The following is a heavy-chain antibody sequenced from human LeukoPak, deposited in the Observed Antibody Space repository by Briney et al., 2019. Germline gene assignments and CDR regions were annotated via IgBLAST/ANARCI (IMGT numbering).Heavy chain of an antibody. V-gene: IGHV3-48*03. CDR1: GFTFSSYE. D-gene: IGHD2-2*01. CDR2: ISSSGSTI. CDR3: ARARCSSTSCYRGYYGMDV. Sequence: GGSLRLSCAASGFTFSSYEMNWVRQAPGKGLEWVSYISSSGSTIYYADSVKGRFTISRDNAKNSQYLQMNSLRAEDTAVYYCARARCSSTSCYRGYYGMDVWGQGTTVTVSS. J-gene: IGHJ6*02.